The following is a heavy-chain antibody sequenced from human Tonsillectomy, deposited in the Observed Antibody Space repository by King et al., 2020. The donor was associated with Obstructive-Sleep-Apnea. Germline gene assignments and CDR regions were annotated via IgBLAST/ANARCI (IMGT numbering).Heavy chain of an antibody. Sequence: VQLVESGAEVKKPGSSVKVSCKASGGTFSSYAISWVRQAPGQGLEWMGGIIPIFGTANSAPKSQGRVTITADASTSTAYMELSSLRSEDTAVYYCARGGDYSNYAFRYWGQGTLVTVSS. D-gene: IGHD4-11*01. V-gene: IGHV1-69*01. J-gene: IGHJ4*02. CDR3: ARGGDYSNYAFRY. CDR2: IIPIFGTA. CDR1: GGTFSSYA.